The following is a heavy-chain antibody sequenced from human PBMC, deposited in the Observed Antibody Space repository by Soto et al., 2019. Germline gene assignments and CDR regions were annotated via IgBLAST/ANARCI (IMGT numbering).Heavy chain of an antibody. CDR2: ITGGGGGT. J-gene: IGHJ4*02. CDR1: GFTFSSYA. CDR3: ATDSNGDSFLRGGYCRHRDDY. Sequence: EVQLLESGGGLVQPGGSLRLSCAASGFTFSSYAMSWVRQAPGKGLEWVSAITGGGGGTYYANSVKGRFTISRDNSKNTLHLHLTSLRAEDTAVYYCATDSNGDSFLRGGYCRHRDDYWGQGTLVTVSS. D-gene: IGHD2-21*01. V-gene: IGHV3-23*01.